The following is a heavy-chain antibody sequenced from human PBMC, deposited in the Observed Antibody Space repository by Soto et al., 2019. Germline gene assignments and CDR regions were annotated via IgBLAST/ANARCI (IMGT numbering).Heavy chain of an antibody. CDR2: ISSSSSYI. CDR3: ARDPRRGSGVPNWFDP. V-gene: IGHV3-21*01. D-gene: IGHD2-15*01. Sequence: PGGSLRLSCAASGFTFSSYSMNWVRQAPGKGLEWVSSISSSSSYIYYADSVKGRFTISRDNAKNSLYLQMNSLRAEDTAVYYCARDPRRGSGVPNWFDPWGQGTLVTVSS. CDR1: GFTFSSYS. J-gene: IGHJ5*02.